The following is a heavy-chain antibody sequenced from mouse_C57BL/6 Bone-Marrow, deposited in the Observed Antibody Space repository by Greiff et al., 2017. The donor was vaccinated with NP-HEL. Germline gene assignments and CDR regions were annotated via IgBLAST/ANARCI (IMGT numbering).Heavy chain of an antibody. Sequence: EVQLVESGPGLAKPSQTLSLTCSVTGYSITSDYWNWIRKFPGNKLEYMGYISYSGSTYYNPSLKSRISITRDTSKNQYYLQLNSVTTEDTATYYCARSPEEDGYYRYYAMDYWGQGTSVTVSS. CDR3: ARSPEEDGYYRYYAMDY. CDR2: ISYSGST. V-gene: IGHV3-8*01. J-gene: IGHJ4*01. D-gene: IGHD2-3*01. CDR1: GYSITSDY.